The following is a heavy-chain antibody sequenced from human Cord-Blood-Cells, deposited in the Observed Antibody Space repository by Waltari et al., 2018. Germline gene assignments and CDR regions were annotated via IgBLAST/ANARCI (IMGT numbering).Heavy chain of an antibody. V-gene: IGHV4-4*07. CDR3: ARGPHTIQGPSHMDV. CDR2: IYTSGST. D-gene: IGHD3-3*01. CDR1: GGSTSSYY. J-gene: IGHJ6*03. Sequence: QVQLQESGPGLVKPSEPLSLTCTVSGGSTSSYYWSWIRQPAGKGLEWIGRIYTSGSTNYNPSLKSRVTMSVDTSKNQFSLKLSSVTAADTAVYYCARGPHTIQGPSHMDVWGKGTTVTVSS.